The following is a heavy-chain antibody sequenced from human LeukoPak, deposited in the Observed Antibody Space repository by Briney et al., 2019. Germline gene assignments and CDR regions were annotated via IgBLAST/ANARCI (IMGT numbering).Heavy chain of an antibody. CDR2: ISAYNGNT. D-gene: IGHD1-1*01. V-gene: IGHV1-18*01. Sequence: ASVRVSCKASGYTFTSYGISWVRQAPGQGLEWMGWISAYNGNTNYAQKLQGRVTMTTDTSTSTAYMELRSLRSDDTAVYYGARDRGSGTAFDYWGQGTLVTVSS. CDR1: GYTFTSYG. CDR3: ARDRGSGTAFDY. J-gene: IGHJ4*02.